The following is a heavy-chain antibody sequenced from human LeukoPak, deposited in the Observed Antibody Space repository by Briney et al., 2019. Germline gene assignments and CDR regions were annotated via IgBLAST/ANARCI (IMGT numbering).Heavy chain of an antibody. CDR3: ARRGGSYRYFDY. Sequence: SETLSLTCTVSGVSISSSSYYWGWIRQPPGKGLEWIGSIYYSGGTYYNPSLKSRVTISVDTSKNQFSLKLSSVTAADTAVYYCARRGGSYRYFDYWGQGTLVTVSS. J-gene: IGHJ4*02. V-gene: IGHV4-39*01. CDR2: IYYSGGT. D-gene: IGHD1-26*01. CDR1: GVSISSSSYY.